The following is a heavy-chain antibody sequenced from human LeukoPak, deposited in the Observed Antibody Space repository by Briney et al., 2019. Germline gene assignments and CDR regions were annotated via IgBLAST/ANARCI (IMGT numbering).Heavy chain of an antibody. Sequence: SQTLSLTCAISGDSVSSNSATWNWIRHSPSRGLVWLGRAYYRSNWDNDYAVSVKSRITINPDTSKNQFSLQLKSVTPEDTAVYYCARNYYGSGSYYSHFDYWGQGTLVTVSS. CDR2: AYYRSNWDN. CDR3: ARNYYGSGSYYSHFDY. D-gene: IGHD3-10*01. CDR1: GDSVSSNSAT. V-gene: IGHV6-1*01. J-gene: IGHJ4*02.